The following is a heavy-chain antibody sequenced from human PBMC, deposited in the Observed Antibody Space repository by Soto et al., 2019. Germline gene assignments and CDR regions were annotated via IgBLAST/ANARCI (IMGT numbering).Heavy chain of an antibody. CDR1: GGSMISYY. Sequence: LETLSHTSTVSGGSMISYYWRWIRKHTGKGLEWIGFIYYGGSTNYNPSLNSRVTISVDRSKNQFSLKLSSVTAADTAVYYCARGRGSGSPDNWFDPWGQGTLVTVSS. J-gene: IGHJ5*02. V-gene: IGHV4-59*12. D-gene: IGHD3-10*01. CDR3: ARGRGSGSPDNWFDP. CDR2: IYYGGST.